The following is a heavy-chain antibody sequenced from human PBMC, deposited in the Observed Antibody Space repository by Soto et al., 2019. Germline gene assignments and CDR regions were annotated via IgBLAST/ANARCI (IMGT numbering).Heavy chain of an antibody. CDR3: SRGQGAAIGDYYYHGMDV. CDR1: GFIFSGSA. D-gene: IGHD2-2*02. V-gene: IGHV3-73*02. Sequence: EVQLVESGGGLVQPGGSLKLSCTASGFIFSGSAIHWVRQASGKGLEWVGRIRSRANNYATSSAASVKGRFFFSRDDSKNTAYLQMNTLKTEDTAVYYCSRGQGAAIGDYYYHGMDVWGQGTTVTVSS. J-gene: IGHJ6*02. CDR2: IRSRANNYAT.